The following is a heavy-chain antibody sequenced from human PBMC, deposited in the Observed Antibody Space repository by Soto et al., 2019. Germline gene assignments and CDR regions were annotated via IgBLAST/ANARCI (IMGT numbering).Heavy chain of an antibody. CDR1: GGSISSYY. CDR3: ARTYYYYYMDV. CDR2: IYYSGST. J-gene: IGHJ6*03. Sequence: SETLSLTCTVSGGSISSYYWSWIRQPPGKGLEWIGYIYYSGSTNYNPSLKSRVTISVDTSKNQFSLKLSSVTAADTAVYYCARTYYYYYMDVWGKGTTFTVSS. V-gene: IGHV4-59*01.